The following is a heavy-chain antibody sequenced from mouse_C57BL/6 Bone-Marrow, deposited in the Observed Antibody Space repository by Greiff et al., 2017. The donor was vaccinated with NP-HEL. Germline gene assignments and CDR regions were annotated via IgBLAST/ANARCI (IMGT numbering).Heavy chain of an antibody. V-gene: IGHV5-17*01. CDR2: ISRGSSTI. D-gene: IGHD4-1*01. CDR3: ARKASNWDDEGDY. J-gene: IGHJ2*01. CDR1: GFTFSDYG. Sequence: EVKVVESGGGLVKPGGSLKLSCAASGFTFSDYGMHWVRQAPEKGLEWVAYISRGSSTIYYADTVKGRFTISRDNAKNTLFLQMTSLRSGETAMYYCARKASNWDDEGDYWGQGTTLTVSS.